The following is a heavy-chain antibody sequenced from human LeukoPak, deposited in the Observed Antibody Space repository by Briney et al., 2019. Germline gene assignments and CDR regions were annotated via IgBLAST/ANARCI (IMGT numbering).Heavy chain of an antibody. D-gene: IGHD3-22*01. V-gene: IGHV3-74*01. CDR2: INSDGINT. J-gene: IGHJ4*02. Sequence: PGGSLRLSCAASGFTFSNYWMHWVRQAPGKGLVWVSRINSDGINTSYADSVKGRFTIPRDDAKNSLSLQMNSLRADDTAVYYCAREDTYSSDTWYGPDYWGQGTLVTVSS. CDR1: GFTFSNYW. CDR3: AREDTYSSDTWYGPDY.